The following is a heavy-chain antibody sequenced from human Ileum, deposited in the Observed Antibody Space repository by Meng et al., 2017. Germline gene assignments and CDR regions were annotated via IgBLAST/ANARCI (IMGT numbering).Heavy chain of an antibody. Sequence: VSRQGSCPGLVRPSQTLPLTCTVSGDSLSSGPYYWSWIRQPAGEGLEWLGRISASGTTNYNTSLNNRVTISLDTSKNQFSLKLSSVTAADTAVYYCARSSGTYYSWWFDPWGQGTLVTVSS. CDR3: ARSSGTYYSWWFDP. J-gene: IGHJ5*02. CDR1: GDSLSSGPYY. V-gene: IGHV4-61*02. D-gene: IGHD3-10*01. CDR2: ISASGTT.